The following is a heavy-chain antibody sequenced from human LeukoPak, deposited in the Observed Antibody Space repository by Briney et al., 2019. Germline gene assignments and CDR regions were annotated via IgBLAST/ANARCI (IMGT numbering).Heavy chain of an antibody. CDR3: AREGAATDAFDI. D-gene: IGHD6-13*01. J-gene: IGHJ3*02. V-gene: IGHV3-30-3*01. CDR1: GFTFSSYA. CDR2: ISYDGSNK. Sequence: PGGALRLSCAASGFTFSSYAMHWGRQAPGKGVEGGAVISYDGSNKYYADSVKGRLTISRDNSKNTLYLQINSLRAEDTAVYYCAREGAATDAFDIWGQVTMLTVSS.